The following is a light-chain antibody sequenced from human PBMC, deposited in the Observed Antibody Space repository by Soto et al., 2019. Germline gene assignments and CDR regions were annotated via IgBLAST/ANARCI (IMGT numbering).Light chain of an antibody. CDR2: GVS. CDR3: SSYASSTSYV. Sequence: QSALTEPASVAGSPGQSVTLSWTGTSSDVGGYTPVSWYQQHPSAAPKLMIYGVSKRPSGVSIRFSGSKSGNTAFLTISELQAEAEANYSCSSYASSTSYVFGDGTKVTV. V-gene: IGLV2-14*01. J-gene: IGLJ1*01. CDR1: SSDVGGYTP.